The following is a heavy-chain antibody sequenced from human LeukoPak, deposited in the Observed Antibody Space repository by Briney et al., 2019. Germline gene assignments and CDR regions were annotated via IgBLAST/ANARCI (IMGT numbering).Heavy chain of an antibody. D-gene: IGHD1-14*01. J-gene: IGHJ3*02. V-gene: IGHV3-48*03. CDR3: ARDNPSKGSAFDI. CDR1: GFTFSSYE. CDR2: ISSSGSTI. Sequence: PGGSLRLSCAASGFTFSSYEMNWVRQAPGKGLEWVSYISSSGSTIYYADSVKGRFTISRDNAKNLLYLQMNSLRAEDTAVYYCARDNPSKGSAFDIWGQGTMVTVSS.